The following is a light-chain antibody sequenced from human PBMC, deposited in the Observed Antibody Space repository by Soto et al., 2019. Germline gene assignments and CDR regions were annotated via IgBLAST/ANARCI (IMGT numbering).Light chain of an antibody. CDR3: QQYDISPLT. J-gene: IGKJ4*01. CDR1: QIVSSSY. CDR2: GAS. V-gene: IGKV3-20*01. Sequence: EIVLTQSPGTLSLSPGERATLSCRASQIVSSSYLAWYQQKPGQAPRLLIYGASSRATGIPDKFSGSGSGTDFPLTISRLEPEDFAVYYCQQYDISPLTFGGGTKVEIK.